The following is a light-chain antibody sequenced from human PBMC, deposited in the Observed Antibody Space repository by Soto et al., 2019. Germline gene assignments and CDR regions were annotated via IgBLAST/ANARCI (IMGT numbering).Light chain of an antibody. Sequence: DIQMTQSPASLSASVGDRVTITCRASQSIRTYLNWYQQKPGKAPNLLIYTVSNLQSEVSSRFTGSGSGTDFTLTISSLQHEDFATYFCQQSYSTPWTFGQGTEVEIE. CDR2: TVS. J-gene: IGKJ1*01. V-gene: IGKV1-39*01. CDR3: QQSYSTPWT. CDR1: QSIRTY.